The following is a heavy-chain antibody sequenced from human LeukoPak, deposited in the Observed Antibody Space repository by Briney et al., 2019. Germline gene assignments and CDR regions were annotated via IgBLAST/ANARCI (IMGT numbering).Heavy chain of an antibody. D-gene: IGHD3-3*01. Sequence: PGGSLRLSCAASGFTFSSSWMTWVRQAPGKGLEWVANIKQDGSEKYYVDSVKGRFTISRDNAKNSLYLQMNSLRAEDTAVYYCARGWSGYDESFDYWGQGTLVTVSS. CDR1: GFTFSSSW. CDR2: IKQDGSEK. V-gene: IGHV3-7*01. CDR3: ARGWSGYDESFDY. J-gene: IGHJ4*02.